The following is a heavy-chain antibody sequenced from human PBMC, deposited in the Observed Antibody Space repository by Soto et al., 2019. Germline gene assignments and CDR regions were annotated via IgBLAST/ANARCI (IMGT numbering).Heavy chain of an antibody. J-gene: IGHJ4*02. CDR2: IKSKTDGGTK. D-gene: IGHD3-16*02. CDR3: TTGDYRDYVWGSYRPYFDY. CDR1: GFTFSNAW. V-gene: IGHV3-15*07. Sequence: GGSLRLSCAASGFTFSNAWMNWVRQAPGKGLEWVGRIKSKTDGGTKNYAAPGKGRFTISRDDSKNTLYLQMNSLKTEDTAVYYCTTGDYRDYVWGSYRPYFDYWGQGTLVTVSS.